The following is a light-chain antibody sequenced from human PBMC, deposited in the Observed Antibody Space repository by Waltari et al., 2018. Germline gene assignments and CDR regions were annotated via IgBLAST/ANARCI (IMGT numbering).Light chain of an antibody. V-gene: IGKV4-1*01. Sequence: DIVMTQSPDSLAMSLGDRATINCKSSQSVLYTSNNKNYLAWYQQKPGQPPKLLIYWASTRESGVPDRFSGSGSGTDFTLTISSLQAEDVAVYYCQQYYSTPLTFGGGTKVEIK. CDR2: WAS. CDR1: QSVLYTSNNKNY. CDR3: QQYYSTPLT. J-gene: IGKJ4*01.